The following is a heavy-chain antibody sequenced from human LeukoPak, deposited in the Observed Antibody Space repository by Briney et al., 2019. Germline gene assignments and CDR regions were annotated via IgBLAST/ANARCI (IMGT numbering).Heavy chain of an antibody. CDR2: IYYSGST. J-gene: IGHJ4*02. D-gene: IGHD2-15*01. CDR3: ARGDQPLLPSSFDY. V-gene: IGHV4-59*01. Sequence: SETLSLTCTVSGGSISSYYWSWIRQPPGKGLEWIGYIYYSGSTNYNPSLKSRVTISVDTSKNQFSLKLSSVTAADTAVYYCARGDQPLLPSSFDYWGQGTLVTVSS. CDR1: GGSISSYY.